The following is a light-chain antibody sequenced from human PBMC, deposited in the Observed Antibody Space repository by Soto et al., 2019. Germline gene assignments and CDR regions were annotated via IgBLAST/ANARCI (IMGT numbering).Light chain of an antibody. J-gene: IGKJ3*01. V-gene: IGKV3-20*01. CDR2: DAS. CDR3: QQYGRSPPYT. Sequence: EIVLTQSPGTLSLSPGERATLSCRASQSVNSNYLAWYQQRPGHAPRLLIYDASSRATGIPDRFSGSGSGTDFTLTISRLKPEDFAVYYCQQYGRSPPYTFGPGTKVDIK. CDR1: QSVNSNY.